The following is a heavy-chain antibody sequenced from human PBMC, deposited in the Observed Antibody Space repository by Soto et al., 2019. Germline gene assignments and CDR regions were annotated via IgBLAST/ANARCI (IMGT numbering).Heavy chain of an antibody. V-gene: IGHV1-69*04. CDR2: IIPILGIA. J-gene: IGHJ4*02. CDR1: GGTFSSYT. D-gene: IGHD3-9*01. CDR3: ARDAPNVLRYFDWPD. Sequence: SVKVSCKASGGTFSSYTISWVRQAPGQGLEWMGRIIPILGIANFAQKFQGRVTITADKSTSTAYMELSSLRSEDTAVYYCARDAPNVLRYFDWPDWGQGTLVTVSS.